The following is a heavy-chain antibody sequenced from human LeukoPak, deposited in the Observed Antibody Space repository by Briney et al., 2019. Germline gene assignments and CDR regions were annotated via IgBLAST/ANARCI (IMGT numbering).Heavy chain of an antibody. J-gene: IGHJ5*02. Sequence: GASVKVSCKASGGTFSSYAISWVRQAPGQGLEWMGGIIPIFGTANYAQKFQGRVTITADKSTSTAYMELSNLRSEDTAVYYCASENPLEYSSSSGGKNWFAPWGQGTLVTVSS. V-gene: IGHV1-69*06. D-gene: IGHD6-6*01. CDR3: ASENPLEYSSSSGGKNWFAP. CDR1: GGTFSSYA. CDR2: IIPIFGTA.